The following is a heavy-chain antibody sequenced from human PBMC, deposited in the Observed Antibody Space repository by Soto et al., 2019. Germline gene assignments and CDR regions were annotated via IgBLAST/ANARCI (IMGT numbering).Heavy chain of an antibody. CDR3: AKGGATYYYYYMDV. D-gene: IGHD2-15*01. V-gene: IGHV3-9*01. J-gene: IGHJ6*03. CDR1: GFTFDDYA. Sequence: SLRLSCAASGFTFDDYAMHWVRQAPGKGLEWVSGISWNSGSIGYADSVKGRFTISRDNAKNSLYLQMNSLRAEDTALYYCAKGGATYYYYYMDVWGKGTTVTVSS. CDR2: ISWNSGSI.